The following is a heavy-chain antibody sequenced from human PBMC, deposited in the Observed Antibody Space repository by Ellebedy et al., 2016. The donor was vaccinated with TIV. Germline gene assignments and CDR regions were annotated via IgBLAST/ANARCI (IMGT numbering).Heavy chain of an antibody. V-gene: IGHV3-48*02. Sequence: GGSLRLSXEASGFTFSGSRMNWVRQIPGKGLEWVSYISGGGITIYYADSVKGRFTISRDNAKNSLYLQMNSLRDEDTAVYYCARGAAPYFDYWGQGTLVTVSS. CDR1: GFTFSGSR. CDR2: ISGGGITI. CDR3: ARGAAPYFDY. J-gene: IGHJ4*02. D-gene: IGHD2-21*01.